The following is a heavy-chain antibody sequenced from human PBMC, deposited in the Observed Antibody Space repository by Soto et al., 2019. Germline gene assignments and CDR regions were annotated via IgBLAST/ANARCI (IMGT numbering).Heavy chain of an antibody. CDR3: ARRRSSSSFLDY. D-gene: IGHD6-6*01. V-gene: IGHV4-39*01. CDR2: IYYSGST. CDR1: GGSISTNSHY. J-gene: IGHJ4*02. Sequence: QLHLQESGPGLVKPSETLSLTCTVSGGSISTNSHYWGWVRQPPGKGLEWIGSIYYSGSTYYNPSLKSRVTISIDTSKNQFSLKLSSVTAADTAVYYCARRRSSSSFLDYWGQGTLVTVSS.